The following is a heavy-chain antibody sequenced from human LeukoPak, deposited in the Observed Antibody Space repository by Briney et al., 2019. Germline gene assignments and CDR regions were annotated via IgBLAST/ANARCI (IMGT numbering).Heavy chain of an antibody. CDR2: IYSGGST. D-gene: IGHD4/OR15-4a*01. CDR1: GLTVSSDS. Sequence: GGSLRLSCTVSGLTVSSDSMSWVRQAPGKGLEWVSFIYSGGSTHYSDSVKGRFTISRDNSKNTLYLQMNSLGAEDTAVYYCARRAGAYSHPYDYWGQGTLVTVSS. J-gene: IGHJ4*02. CDR3: ARRAGAYSHPYDY. V-gene: IGHV3-53*01.